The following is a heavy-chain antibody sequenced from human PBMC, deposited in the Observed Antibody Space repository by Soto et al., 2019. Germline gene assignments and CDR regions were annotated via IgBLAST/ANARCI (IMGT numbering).Heavy chain of an antibody. J-gene: IGHJ4*02. CDR3: ARHRFNYYDDTVYYYFDY. D-gene: IGHD3-22*01. CDR2: ISGHNGNT. Sequence: ASVKVSCKASGYSFTSYGISWVRQAPGQGPEWTGWISGHNGNTNHPQSLQGRVTMTTDTSRNTAYMELRSLRSDDTAVYYYARHRFNYYDDTVYYYFDYWGQGTLVTVSS. V-gene: IGHV1-18*04. CDR1: GYSFTSYG.